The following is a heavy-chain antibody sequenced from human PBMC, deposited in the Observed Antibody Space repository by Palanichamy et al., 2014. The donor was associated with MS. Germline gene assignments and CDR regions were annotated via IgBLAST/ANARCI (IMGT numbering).Heavy chain of an antibody. J-gene: IGHJ5*02. Sequence: EVQLVESGGGRWYSLGGPVRLSRAASGFTFSSNAMSWVRQAPGKGLEWVSAISGSGGSAYYADSMKDRFTISRDNFRNTLFLQMNSLRADDTAIYYCVKDRGDYGDYVGWFDHWGQGTLLTVSS. CDR2: ISGSGGSA. D-gene: IGHD4-17*01. CDR1: GFTFSSNA. V-gene: IGHV3-23*04. CDR3: VKDRGDYGDYVGWFDH.